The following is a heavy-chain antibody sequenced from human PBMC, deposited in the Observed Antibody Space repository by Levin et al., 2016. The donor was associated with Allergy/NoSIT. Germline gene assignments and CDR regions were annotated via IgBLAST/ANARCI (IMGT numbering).Heavy chain of an antibody. CDR3: ARAQYTYDPHDAFDI. Sequence: WIRQPPGKGLEWIGNTYYSGSTYYNPSLKSRVTISVDTSKNQFSLKLSSVTAADTAVYYCARAQYTYDPHDAFDIWGQGTMVTVSS. CDR2: TYYSGST. J-gene: IGHJ3*02. D-gene: IGHD5-18*01. V-gene: IGHV4-31*02.